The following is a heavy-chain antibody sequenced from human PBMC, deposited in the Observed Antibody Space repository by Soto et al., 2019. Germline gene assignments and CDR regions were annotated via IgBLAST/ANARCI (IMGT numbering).Heavy chain of an antibody. J-gene: IGHJ4*01. CDR2: ISHLEST. Sequence: TLSLTCTVSGASISYGGFSWSWIRQSPGKGLEWIGYISHLESTYFHPSFTSRLTMSIDRTRNQFSLKLSSVTAADMAVYYCDRGGVYHRFDYSGHGLLVIVSA. D-gene: IGHD2-15*01. V-gene: IGHV4-30-2*06. CDR1: GASISYGGFS. CDR3: DRGGVYHRFDY.